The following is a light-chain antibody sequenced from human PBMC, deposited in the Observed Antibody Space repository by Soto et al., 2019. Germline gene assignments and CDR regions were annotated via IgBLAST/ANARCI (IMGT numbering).Light chain of an antibody. V-gene: IGKV1-39*01. CDR1: QSISSY. J-gene: IGKJ4*01. Sequence: DIQIPESPSSMSASVGDSVPITCRASQSISSYLNGYQQKTGKAPKLLIDAASSLQSGVPSRVSGRGSGTDFTLPISSLQPEEFATYYCQQSYSTPLTFGGGTKMDNK. CDR2: AAS. CDR3: QQSYSTPLT.